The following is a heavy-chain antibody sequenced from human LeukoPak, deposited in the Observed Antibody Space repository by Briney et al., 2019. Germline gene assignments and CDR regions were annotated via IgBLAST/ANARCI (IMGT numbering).Heavy chain of an antibody. D-gene: IGHD6-13*01. CDR2: ISSSSSYT. Sequence: RGSPRLSCAASGFTFSDYYMSWIRQAPGKGLEWVSYISSSSSYTDYADSVKGRFTISRDNAKNSLYLQMNSLRAEDTAVYYCARAAAGTVFWFDPWGQGTLLTVSS. J-gene: IGHJ5*02. CDR1: GFTFSDYY. CDR3: ARAAAGTVFWFDP. V-gene: IGHV3-11*05.